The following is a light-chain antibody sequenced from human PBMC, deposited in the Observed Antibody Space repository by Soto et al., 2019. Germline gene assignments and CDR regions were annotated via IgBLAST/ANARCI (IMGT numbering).Light chain of an antibody. CDR2: GAS. J-gene: IGKJ4*01. CDR3: QQYGRPH. V-gene: IGKV3-20*01. Sequence: EIVLTQAPGTLSLSPGERATLSCRASQSVSSSYLAWYQKKPGQATRLLIYGASSRATGIPERFSGSGSGTDFTLTISRLEPEDFAVYYCQQYGRPHFGGGTKVDIK. CDR1: QSVSSSY.